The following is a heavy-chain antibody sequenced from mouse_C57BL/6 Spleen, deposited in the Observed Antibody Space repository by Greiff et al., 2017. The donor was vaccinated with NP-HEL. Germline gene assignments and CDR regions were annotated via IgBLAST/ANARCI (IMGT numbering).Heavy chain of an antibody. D-gene: IGHD2-13*01. V-gene: IGHV1-54*01. J-gene: IGHJ2*01. Sequence: VQLQQSGAELVRPGTSVKVSCKASGYAFTNYLIEWVKQRPGQGLEWIGVINPGSGGTNYNEKFKGKATLTADKSSSTAYMQLSSLTSEDSAVYCCARGCDVSDYWGQGTTLTVAS. CDR1: GYAFTNYL. CDR3: ARGCDVSDY. CDR2: INPGSGGT.